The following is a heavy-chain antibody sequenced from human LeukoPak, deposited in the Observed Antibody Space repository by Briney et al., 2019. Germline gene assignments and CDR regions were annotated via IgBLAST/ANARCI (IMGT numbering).Heavy chain of an antibody. D-gene: IGHD3-22*01. V-gene: IGHV4-39*01. CDR3: ARSRSYYYDSSGYYGLYYYYYGMDV. Sequence: PSETLSLTCTVSGGSISSSSYYWGWIRQPPGKGLEWIGSIYYSGSTHYNPSLKSRVTISVDTSKNQFSLKLSSVTAADTAVYYCARSRSYYYDSSGYYGLYYYYYGMDVWGQGTTVTVSS. CDR2: IYYSGST. J-gene: IGHJ6*02. CDR1: GGSISSSSYY.